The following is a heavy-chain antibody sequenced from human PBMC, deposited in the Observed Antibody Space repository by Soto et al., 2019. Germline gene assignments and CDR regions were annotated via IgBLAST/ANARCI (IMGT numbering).Heavy chain of an antibody. V-gene: IGHV4-34*01. CDR3: ARGRGYVYGSNFYGLDV. D-gene: IGHD6-25*01. CDR2: INHSGTT. Sequence: TLCLTCGVYLGSFSGFYWSWVRQTPGGGLEWIGEINHSGTTNYNPSFQNRVTISVDKSTNNFSLKMTSVTAADAAAYYCARGRGYVYGSNFYGLDVWGQGTTVTVSS. J-gene: IGHJ6*02. CDR1: LGSFSGFY.